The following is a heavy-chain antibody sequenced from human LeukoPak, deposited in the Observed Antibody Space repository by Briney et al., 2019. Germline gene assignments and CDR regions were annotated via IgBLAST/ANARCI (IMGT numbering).Heavy chain of an antibody. D-gene: IGHD5-24*01. CDR3: ARDNAYKDY. V-gene: IGHV1-2*02. Sequence: ASVKVSCKASGYTFTGYYIHWVRQAPGQGLEWMGWVIPASGGTNYAQKSQGRVTMTRSTSISTAYLELSRLRSDDTAVYYCARDNAYKDYWGQGTLVTVSS. CDR1: GYTFTGYY. J-gene: IGHJ4*02. CDR2: VIPASGGT.